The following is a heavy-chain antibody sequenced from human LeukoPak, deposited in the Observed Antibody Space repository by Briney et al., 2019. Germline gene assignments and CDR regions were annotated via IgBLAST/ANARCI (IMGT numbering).Heavy chain of an antibody. CDR2: VIPMVGIA. CDR3: ASQVGGHCSGDNCYYYYAMDV. J-gene: IGHJ6*02. D-gene: IGHD2-15*01. CDR1: GGTFSSHA. V-gene: IGHV1-69*04. Sequence: SVKVSCKASGGTFSSHAISWVRQAPGQGLEWMGRVIPMVGIANYAQNFQGRVRITADKSTSTAYMELSSLRSEDTAVYYCASQVGGHCSGDNCYYYYAMDVWGQGTTVTVSS.